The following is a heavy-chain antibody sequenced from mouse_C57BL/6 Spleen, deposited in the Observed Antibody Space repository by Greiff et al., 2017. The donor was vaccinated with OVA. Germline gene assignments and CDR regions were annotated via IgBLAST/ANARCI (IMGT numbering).Heavy chain of an antibody. D-gene: IGHD1-1*01. CDR3: ARSSSYSYYFDY. Sequence: DVKLVESGAELVKPGASVKLSCTASGFNIKDYYMHWVKQRTEQGLEWIGRIDPEDGETKYAPKFQGKATITADTSSNTAYLQLSSLTSEDTAVYYCARSSSYSYYFDYWGQGTTLTVSS. CDR1: GFNIKDYY. CDR2: IDPEDGET. J-gene: IGHJ2*01. V-gene: IGHV14-2*01.